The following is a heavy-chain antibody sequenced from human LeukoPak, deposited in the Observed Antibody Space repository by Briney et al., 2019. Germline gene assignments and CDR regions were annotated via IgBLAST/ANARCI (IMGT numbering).Heavy chain of an antibody. J-gene: IGHJ5*02. CDR1: GYTFTSYD. CDR3: ARARRITIFGVVIIQNWFDP. D-gene: IGHD3-3*01. Sequence: ASVTVSCKAPGYTFTSYDINWVRQATGQGLEWMGWMNPNSGNTGYAQKFQGRVTMTRNTSISTAYMELSSLRSEDTAVYYCARARRITIFGVVIIQNWFDPWGQGTLVTVSS. V-gene: IGHV1-8*01. CDR2: MNPNSGNT.